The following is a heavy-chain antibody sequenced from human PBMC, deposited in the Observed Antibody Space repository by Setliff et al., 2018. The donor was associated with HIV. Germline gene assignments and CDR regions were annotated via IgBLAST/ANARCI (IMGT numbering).Heavy chain of an antibody. Sequence: PSETLSLTCTVSGGSISSHYWSWIRQPPGKGLEWIGSIYYSGSTYYNPSLKSRVTISVDTSKNQFSLKVTSVTAADTAVYYCVTSSSWSSRLNFWGQGMLVTVSS. D-gene: IGHD6-13*01. CDR1: GGSISSHY. CDR3: VTSSSWSSRLNF. J-gene: IGHJ4*02. V-gene: IGHV4-59*04. CDR2: IYYSGST.